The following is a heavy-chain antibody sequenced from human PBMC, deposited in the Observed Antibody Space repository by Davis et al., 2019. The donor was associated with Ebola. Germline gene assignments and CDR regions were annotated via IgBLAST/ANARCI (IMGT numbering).Heavy chain of an antibody. CDR3: TKSLDQ. Sequence: GESLIIPCASSGFTFSNYWMAWVRPAPGKGLEWVANINQDGSDKYYVDSVKGRFTISRDNAKNSLFLQMNSLRAEDTAVYYCTKSLDQWGQGTLVTVSS. CDR1: GFTFSNYW. V-gene: IGHV3-7*03. CDR2: INQDGSDK. J-gene: IGHJ5*02.